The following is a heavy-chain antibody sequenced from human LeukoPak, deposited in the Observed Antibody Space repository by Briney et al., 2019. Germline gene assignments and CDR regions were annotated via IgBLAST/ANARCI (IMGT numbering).Heavy chain of an antibody. D-gene: IGHD3-22*01. CDR2: IYYSGST. Sequence: SETLSLTCTVSGGSISSGGYYWSWIRQHPGKGLEWIGYIYYSGSTYYNPSLKSRVTILVDTSKNQFSLKLSSVTAADTAVYYCARDYYETTYNWFDPWGQGTLVTVSS. J-gene: IGHJ5*02. V-gene: IGHV4-31*03. CDR3: ARDYYETTYNWFDP. CDR1: GGSISSGGYY.